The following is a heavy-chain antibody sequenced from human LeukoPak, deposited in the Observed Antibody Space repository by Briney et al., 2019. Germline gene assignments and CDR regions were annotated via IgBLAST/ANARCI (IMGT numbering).Heavy chain of an antibody. CDR1: GGTFSSYA. Sequence: ASVKVSCKASGGTFSSYAISWVRQAPGQGLEWMGRIIPIFGIANYAQKFQGRVTITADKSTSTAYMELSSLRSEDTAVYYCAASDGGFFEWLHYYYYYGMDVWGQGTTVTVSS. CDR2: IIPIFGIA. J-gene: IGHJ6*02. D-gene: IGHD3-3*01. V-gene: IGHV1-69*04. CDR3: AASDGGFFEWLHYYYYYGMDV.